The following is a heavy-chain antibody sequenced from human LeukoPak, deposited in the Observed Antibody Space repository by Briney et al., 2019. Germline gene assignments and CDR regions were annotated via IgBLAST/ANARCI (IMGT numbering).Heavy chain of an antibody. V-gene: IGHV3-23*01. CDR3: AKRGVVIRVILVGFHKEAYYFDS. D-gene: IGHD3-22*01. CDR2: ISDSGGRT. CDR1: GITLSNYG. Sequence: PGGSLRLSCAVSGITLSNYGMSWVRQAPGKGLEWVAGISDSGGRTKYADSVKGRFTISRDNSKNTLYLQMNSLRAEDTAVYFCAKRGVVIRVILVGFHKEAYYFDSWGHGALVTVSS. J-gene: IGHJ4*01.